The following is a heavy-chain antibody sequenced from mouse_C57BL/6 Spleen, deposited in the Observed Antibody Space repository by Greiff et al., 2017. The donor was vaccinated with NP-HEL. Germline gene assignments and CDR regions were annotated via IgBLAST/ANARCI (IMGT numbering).Heavy chain of an antibody. D-gene: IGHD2-4*01. CDR2: ISYSGST. J-gene: IGHJ1*03. CDR3: ARWGLRRARYFDV. Sequence: VQLKQSGPGMVKPSQSLSLTCTVTGYSITSGYDWHWIRHFPGNKLEWMGYISYSGSTNYNPSLKSRISITHDTSKNHFFLKLNSVTTEDTATYYCARWGLRRARYFDVWGTGTTVTVSS. CDR1: GYSITSGYD. V-gene: IGHV3-1*01.